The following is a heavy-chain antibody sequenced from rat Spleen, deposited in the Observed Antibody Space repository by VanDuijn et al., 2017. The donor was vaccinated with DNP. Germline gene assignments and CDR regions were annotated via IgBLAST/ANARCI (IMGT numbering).Heavy chain of an antibody. CDR1: GFSLTSYG. D-gene: IGHD1-9*01. V-gene: IGHV2S12*01. CDR2: ISSGGST. Sequence: QVQLKESGPGLVQPSQTLSLTCSVSGFSLTSYGVSWVRQPPGKVLEWIAAISSGGSTYYNSALKSRLSISRDTSKNQVFLKMNSLQTDDTGTYYCTRDRDTTGITVMDAWGQGTSVTVSS. CDR3: TRDRDTTGITVMDA. J-gene: IGHJ4*01.